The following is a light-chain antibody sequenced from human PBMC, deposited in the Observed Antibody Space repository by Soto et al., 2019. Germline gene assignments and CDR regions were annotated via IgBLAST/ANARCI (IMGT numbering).Light chain of an antibody. CDR3: QQRNGRA. Sequence: EIVLTQSPATLSLSPGERATLSCRASQSVSSYLAWYQQKPGQAPRLLIYDASNRATGIPARFSGSGSGTDFTLTISSLEPEDFAVYYCQQRNGRAFGQGTKVEIK. J-gene: IGKJ1*01. V-gene: IGKV3-11*01. CDR1: QSVSSY. CDR2: DAS.